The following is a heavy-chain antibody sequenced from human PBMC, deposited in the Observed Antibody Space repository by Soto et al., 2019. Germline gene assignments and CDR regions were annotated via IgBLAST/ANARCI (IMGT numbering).Heavy chain of an antibody. J-gene: IGHJ4*02. V-gene: IGHV1-69*01. D-gene: IGHD6-13*01. Sequence: QVQLVQSGAEVKKPGSSVKVSCKASGGTFSSYAISWVRQAPGQGLEWMGGIIPIFGTANYAQKFQGRVTITADESTSTAYMELSSLRSADTAVYYCARVRVAAAGSQHPFDYWGQGTLVTVSS. CDR3: ARVRVAAAGSQHPFDY. CDR1: GGTFSSYA. CDR2: IIPIFGTA.